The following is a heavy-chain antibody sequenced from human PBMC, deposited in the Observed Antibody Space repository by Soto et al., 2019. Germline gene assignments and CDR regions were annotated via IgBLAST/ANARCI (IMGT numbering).Heavy chain of an antibody. J-gene: IGHJ6*02. CDR3: VRENYYYGMDV. Sequence: GGSLRLSCAASGFTFSTYALSWVRQAPGKGLEWVSTVSGGGGNTNYADSVEGRFTISRDNSKNTVYLQMNSLRGEDTAVYYCVRENYYYGMDVWGQGTRVTVSS. V-gene: IGHV3-23*01. CDR1: GFTFSTYA. CDR2: VSGGGGNT.